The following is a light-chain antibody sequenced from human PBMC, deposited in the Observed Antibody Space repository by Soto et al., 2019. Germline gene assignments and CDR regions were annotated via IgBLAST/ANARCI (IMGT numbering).Light chain of an antibody. V-gene: IGLV2-14*01. CDR1: SSDVGGYNY. J-gene: IGLJ1*01. CDR2: EVS. CDR3: CSYTSSSTYV. Sequence: QSALTQPASVSGSPGQSITISCTGTSSDVGGYNYVSWYQQHPGKAPKLMIYEVSNRLSGVSNRFSGSKSGNTASLTISGLQADDEADYYCCSYTSSSTYVFGTGTKVTVL.